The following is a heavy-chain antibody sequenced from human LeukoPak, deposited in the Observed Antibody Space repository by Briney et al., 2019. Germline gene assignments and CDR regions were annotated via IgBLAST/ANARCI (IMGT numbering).Heavy chain of an antibody. Sequence: GGSLRLSCAASGFTVSSNYMNWVRQAPGKGLEWVSVLYSGGETYYADSVKGRFTISRDNSQNTLYLQMSSLRAEDTAVYYCARETFYYGFDVWGQGTTVTVSS. V-gene: IGHV3-66*01. CDR1: GFTVSSNY. J-gene: IGHJ6*02. CDR3: ARETFYYGFDV. CDR2: LYSGGET.